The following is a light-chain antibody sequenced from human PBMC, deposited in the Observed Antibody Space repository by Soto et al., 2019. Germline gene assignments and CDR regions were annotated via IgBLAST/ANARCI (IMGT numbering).Light chain of an antibody. CDR2: EVS. V-gene: IGLV2-18*02. Sequence: QSALTQPPSVSGSPGQSVTISCTGTSSDVGSYNRVSWYQQPPGTVPKLMIYEVSNRPSGVPDRFSGSKSGNTASLTISGLQAEDEADYYCSSYTSSSTPVFGTGTKLTVL. J-gene: IGLJ1*01. CDR3: SSYTSSSTPV. CDR1: SSDVGSYNR.